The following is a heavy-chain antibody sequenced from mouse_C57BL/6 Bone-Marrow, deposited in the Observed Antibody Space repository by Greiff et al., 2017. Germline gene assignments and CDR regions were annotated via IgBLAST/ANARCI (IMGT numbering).Heavy chain of an antibody. CDR2: ISNGGGST. CDR1: GFTFSDYY. Sequence: EVMLVESGGGLVQPGGSLKLSCAASGFTFSDYYMYWVRQTPEKRLEWVAYISNGGGSTYYPDTVKGRFTISRANAKNTPYLQMSRLKSEDTAMYYGARHGVGYSNYVPMDYWGQGTSVTVSS. CDR3: ARHGVGYSNYVPMDY. D-gene: IGHD2-5*01. V-gene: IGHV5-12*01. J-gene: IGHJ4*01.